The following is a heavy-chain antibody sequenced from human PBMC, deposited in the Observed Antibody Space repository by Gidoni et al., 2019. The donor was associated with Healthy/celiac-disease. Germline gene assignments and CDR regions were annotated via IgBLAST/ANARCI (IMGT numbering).Heavy chain of an antibody. D-gene: IGHD4-4*01. V-gene: IGHV3-15*01. CDR2: IKSKTDGGTT. J-gene: IGHJ4*02. CDR3: TTGGDYSNYNGEGSRFDY. CDR1: GVTFSNAW. Sequence: EVQLVESGGGLVKPGGSLRLSCAASGVTFSNAWMSWVRQAPGKGLGWVGRIKSKTDGGTTDYAAPVKGRFTISRDDSKNTLYLQMNSLKTEDTAVYYCTTGGDYSNYNGEGSRFDYWGQGTLVTVSS.